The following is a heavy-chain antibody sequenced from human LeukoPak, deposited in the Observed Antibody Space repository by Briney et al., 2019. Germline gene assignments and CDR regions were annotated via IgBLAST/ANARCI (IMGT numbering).Heavy chain of an antibody. J-gene: IGHJ5*02. V-gene: IGHV1-46*01. CDR1: GGTFSSYA. Sequence: ASVKVSCKASGGTFSSYAISWVRQAPGQGLEWIGIINPSGGSTSYAQKFQGRVTMTRDTSTSTVYMELSSLRSEDTAVYYCARGEDIVVVVAAKFDPWGQGTLVTVSS. CDR2: INPSGGST. CDR3: ARGEDIVVVVAAKFDP. D-gene: IGHD2-15*01.